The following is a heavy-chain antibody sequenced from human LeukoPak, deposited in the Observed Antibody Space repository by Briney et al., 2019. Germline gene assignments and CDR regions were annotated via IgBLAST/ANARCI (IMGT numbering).Heavy chain of an antibody. Sequence: SQTLSLTCTVSGGSISSGSYYWSWIWQPAGKGLEWIGRIYTSGSTNYNPSLKSRVTIPVDTSKNQFSLKLSSVTAADTAVYYCARGDVEYSSTPDYWGQGTLVTVSS. D-gene: IGHD6-6*01. CDR3: ARGDVEYSSTPDY. J-gene: IGHJ4*02. V-gene: IGHV4-61*02. CDR1: GGSISSGSYY. CDR2: IYTSGST.